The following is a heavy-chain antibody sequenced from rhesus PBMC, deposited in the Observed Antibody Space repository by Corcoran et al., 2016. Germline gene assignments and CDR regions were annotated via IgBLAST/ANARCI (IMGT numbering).Heavy chain of an antibody. Sequence: QVRLQESGPGLVKPSATLSLTCSFSGSSISSGYGCRWLRPPPGKGLEWIGYNGGNNGSTHYNPSLKSRVTISKDSSKNQFSLKLGSVTDADTAVYYCARGCRGLDSWGQGVVVTVSS. V-gene: IGHV4-127*01. CDR3: ARGCRGLDS. J-gene: IGHJ6*01. CDR1: GSSISSGYG. CDR2: NGGNNGST.